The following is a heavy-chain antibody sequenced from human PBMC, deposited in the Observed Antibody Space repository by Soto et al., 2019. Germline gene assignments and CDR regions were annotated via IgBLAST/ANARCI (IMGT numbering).Heavy chain of an antibody. D-gene: IGHD6-6*01. Sequence: SLRLSCAASGFTFDDYAMHWVRQAPGKGLEWVSGISWNSGSIGYADSVKGRFTISRDNAKNSLYLQMNSLRAEDTALYYCAKVGAARTRVGLFDYWGQGTLVTVSS. CDR2: ISWNSGSI. V-gene: IGHV3-9*01. CDR3: AKVGAARTRVGLFDY. J-gene: IGHJ4*02. CDR1: GFTFDDYA.